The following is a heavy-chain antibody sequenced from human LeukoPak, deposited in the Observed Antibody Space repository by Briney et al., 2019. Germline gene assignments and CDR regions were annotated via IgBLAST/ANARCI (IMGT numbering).Heavy chain of an antibody. CDR3: ARENWNYGEDF. V-gene: IGHV4-39*07. J-gene: IGHJ4*02. CDR2: IYYSGST. Sequence: KPSETLSLTCTVSGGSISSSSYYWGWIRQPPGKGLEWIGSIYYSGSTYYNPSLKSRVTISVDTSKNQVSLKLIAVTAADSAVYYCARENWNYGEDFWGQGALVTVSS. D-gene: IGHD1-7*01. CDR1: GGSISSSSYY.